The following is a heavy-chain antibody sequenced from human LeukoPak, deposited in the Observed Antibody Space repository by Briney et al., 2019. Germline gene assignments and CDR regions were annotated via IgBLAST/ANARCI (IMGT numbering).Heavy chain of an antibody. J-gene: IGHJ4*02. Sequence: PGGSLRLSCTASGFTFGDSAMSWVRQAPGRGLEWVSVIYSGGSTYYADSVKGRFTISRDNSKNTLFLQMNSLRAGDTAVYYCARGTVTMVDYWGQGTLVTVSS. CDR1: GFTFGDSA. V-gene: IGHV3-66*01. D-gene: IGHD3-10*01. CDR3: ARGTVTMVDY. CDR2: IYSGGST.